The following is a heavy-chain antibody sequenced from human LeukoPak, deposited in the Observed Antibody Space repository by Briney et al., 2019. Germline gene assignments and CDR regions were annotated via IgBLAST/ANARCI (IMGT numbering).Heavy chain of an antibody. Sequence: SQTLSLTCTVSGYAITSGGLSWNWIRQPPGKGLEWIGYIYHSGSTYYNPSLKSRVTISVDRSKNQFSLKLSSVTAADTAVYYCAAPSKRFDAFDIWGQGTMVTVSS. D-gene: IGHD4-11*01. CDR2: IYHSGST. CDR3: AAPSKRFDAFDI. V-gene: IGHV4-30-2*01. CDR1: GYAITSGGLS. J-gene: IGHJ3*02.